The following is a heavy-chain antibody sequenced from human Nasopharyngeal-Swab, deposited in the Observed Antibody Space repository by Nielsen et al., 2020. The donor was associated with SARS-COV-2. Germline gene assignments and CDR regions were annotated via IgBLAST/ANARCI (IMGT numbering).Heavy chain of an antibody. V-gene: IGHV1-2*06. D-gene: IGHD5-18*01. CDR2: INPNSGGT. CDR1: GYTFTGYY. Sequence: ASVKVSCKASGYTFTGYYMHWVRQAPGQGLEWMGRINPNSGGTNYAQKFQGRVTMTRGTSISTAYMELSRLRSDDTAVYYCARDYDVDTAMVDYYYGMDVWGQGTTVTVSS. CDR3: ARDYDVDTAMVDYYYGMDV. J-gene: IGHJ6*02.